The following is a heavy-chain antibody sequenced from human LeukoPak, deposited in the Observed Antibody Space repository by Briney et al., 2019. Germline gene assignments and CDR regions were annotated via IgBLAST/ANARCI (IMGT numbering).Heavy chain of an antibody. CDR2: ISGSGGST. V-gene: IGHV3-23*01. Sequence: PGGSLSLSCAASGFTFSSYAMNWVRQAPGKGLEWVSGISGSGGSTYYADSVKGRFTISRDNSKNTLYLQMDSLRAEDTAVYYCAKHTACSPNNGYFDYWGQGTLVTVSS. CDR3: AKHTACSPNNGYFDY. CDR1: GFTFSSYA. D-gene: IGHD1/OR15-1a*01. J-gene: IGHJ4*02.